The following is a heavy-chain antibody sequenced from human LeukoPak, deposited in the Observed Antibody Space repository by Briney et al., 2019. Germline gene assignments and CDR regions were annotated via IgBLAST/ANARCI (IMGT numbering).Heavy chain of an antibody. D-gene: IGHD3-22*01. J-gene: IGHJ4*02. CDR1: GFTFSSYE. CDR2: ISSSGSTI. V-gene: IGHV3-48*03. Sequence: GGSLRLSCAASGFTFSSYEMNWVRQAPGKGLEWVSYISSSGSTIYYADSVKGRFTISRDNAKNSLYLQMNSLRAEDMALYYCAKDSLRYYDSSGSTYYFDYWGQGTLVTVSS. CDR3: AKDSLRYYDSSGSTYYFDY.